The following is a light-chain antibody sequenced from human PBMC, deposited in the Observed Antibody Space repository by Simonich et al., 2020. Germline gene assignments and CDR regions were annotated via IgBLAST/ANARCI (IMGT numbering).Light chain of an antibody. CDR1: QSVLYSSNNKNY. Sequence: DIVMTQSPASLAVSLGERATINCKSSQSVLYSSNNKNYLAWYQQKPGQPPKLLIYWASTRESVVPDRFSGSGSGTDFTLTISSLQAEDVAVYYCQQYYSTPPTFGQGTKVEIK. J-gene: IGKJ1*01. CDR2: WAS. V-gene: IGKV4-1*01. CDR3: QQYYSTPPT.